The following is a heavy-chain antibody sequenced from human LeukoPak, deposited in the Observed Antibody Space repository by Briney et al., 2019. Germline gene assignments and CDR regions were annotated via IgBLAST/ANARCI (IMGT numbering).Heavy chain of an antibody. V-gene: IGHV1-69-2*01. Sequence: GASVKVSCKASGYTFTDYYMHWVQQAPGKGLEWMGRVDPEDGETIYAEKFQGRVTITADTSTDTAYMELSSLRSEDTAVYYCASIDYMDVWGKGTTVTVSS. CDR3: ASIDYMDV. CDR1: GYTFTDYY. D-gene: IGHD1-26*01. J-gene: IGHJ6*03. CDR2: VDPEDGET.